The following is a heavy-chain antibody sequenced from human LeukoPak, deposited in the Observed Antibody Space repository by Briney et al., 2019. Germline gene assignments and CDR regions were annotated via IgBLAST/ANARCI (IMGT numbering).Heavy chain of an antibody. V-gene: IGHV3-7*01. CDR1: GFIFRSYW. Sequence: GGSLRLSCAASGFIFRSYWMSWVRQAPGKGLEWVADIKQEGSEKYYADSVKGRFTISRDDAKNSLYLEMSSLRAEVTAVYYCATRYYHDTSGYSFDNWGQGTLVAVS. J-gene: IGHJ4*02. D-gene: IGHD3-22*01. CDR3: ATRYYHDTSGYSFDN. CDR2: IKQEGSEK.